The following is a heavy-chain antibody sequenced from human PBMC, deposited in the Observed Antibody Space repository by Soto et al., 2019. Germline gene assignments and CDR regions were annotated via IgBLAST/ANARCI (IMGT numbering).Heavy chain of an antibody. V-gene: IGHV3-20*04. Sequence: SGGSLRLSCAASGFTFDDYGMSWVRQAPGKGLEWVSGINWNGGSTGYADSVKGRFTISRDNAKNSLYLQMNSLRAEDTALYYCARGMGYGSGSYYKGLPNYYGMDVWGQGTTVTVSS. J-gene: IGHJ6*02. CDR3: ARGMGYGSGSYYKGLPNYYGMDV. CDR1: GFTFDDYG. D-gene: IGHD3-10*01. CDR2: INWNGGST.